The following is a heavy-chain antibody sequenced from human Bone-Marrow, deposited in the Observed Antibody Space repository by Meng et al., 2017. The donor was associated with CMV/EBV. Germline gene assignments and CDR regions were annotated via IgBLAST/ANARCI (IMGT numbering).Heavy chain of an antibody. CDR1: GGSISSYY. CDR3: ARDLRPGPGEFDY. CDR2: IYTSGST. V-gene: IGHV4-4*07. D-gene: IGHD2-21*01. J-gene: IGHJ4*02. Sequence: TVAGGSISSYYWSWIRQPAGKGLEWIGRIYTSGSTNYNTSLKSRVTMSVDTSKNQFSLKLSSVTAADTAVYYCARDLRPGPGEFDYWGQGTLVTVSS.